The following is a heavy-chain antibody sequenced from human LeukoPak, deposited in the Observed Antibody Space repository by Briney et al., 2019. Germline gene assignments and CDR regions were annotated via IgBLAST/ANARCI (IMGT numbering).Heavy chain of an antibody. D-gene: IGHD6-19*01. CDR3: AKVRAGHYFDY. J-gene: IGHJ4*02. CDR1: GFTFGNYA. V-gene: IGHV3-23*01. CDR2: ISSSGDST. Sequence: GGSLRLSCAASGFTFGNYALSWVRQAPGKGLEWVSSISSSGDSTYYADSVKGRFTISGDNSKNTLYLQMNSLRAEDTAVCYCAKVRAGHYFDYWGQGTLVTVSS.